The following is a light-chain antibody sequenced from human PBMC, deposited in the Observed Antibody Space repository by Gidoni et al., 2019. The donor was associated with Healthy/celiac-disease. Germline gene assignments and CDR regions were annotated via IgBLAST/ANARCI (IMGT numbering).Light chain of an antibody. Sequence: QAVLTQPSSLSASPGASASLPCTLRSGINVGTYRIYWYQQKPGSPPQDLLRYKSDSDNQQGSGVPSRFSVSKDASANAGILLLSGRQSEDEADYYCMIWHSSAWVFGGGTKLTVL. CDR2: YKSDSDN. V-gene: IGLV5-45*02. CDR1: SGINVGTYR. J-gene: IGLJ3*02. CDR3: MIWHSSAWV.